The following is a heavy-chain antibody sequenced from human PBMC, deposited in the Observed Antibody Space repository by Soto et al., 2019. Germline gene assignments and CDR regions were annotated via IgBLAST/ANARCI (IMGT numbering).Heavy chain of an antibody. CDR1: GGTFSSYA. V-gene: IGHV1-69*13. J-gene: IGHJ6*02. Sequence: ASVKVSCKASGGTFSSYAISWVRQAPGQGLEWMGGIIPIFGTANYAQKFQGRVTITVDESTSTAYMELSSLRSEDTAVYYCASYSSSSFDYYYGMDVWGQGTMVTVSS. CDR2: IIPIFGTA. D-gene: IGHD6-6*01. CDR3: ASYSSSSFDYYYGMDV.